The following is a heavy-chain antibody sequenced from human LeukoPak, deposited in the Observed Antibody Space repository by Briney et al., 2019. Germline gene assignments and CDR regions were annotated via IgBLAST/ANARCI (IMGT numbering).Heavy chain of an antibody. CDR1: GFTFGSHA. CDR3: GKTTVGYSSGQKPAWPVDY. Sequence: GGSLRLSCEASGFTFGSHAMYWVHQAPGKGLEWVAGIFGSGGSPHYADSVKGRFNISRDNPRDTVYLQINSLRDEETAVYYCGKTTVGYSSGQKPAWPVDYWGQGTLVTVSS. CDR2: IFGSGGSP. D-gene: IGHD5-18*01. V-gene: IGHV3-23*01. J-gene: IGHJ4*02.